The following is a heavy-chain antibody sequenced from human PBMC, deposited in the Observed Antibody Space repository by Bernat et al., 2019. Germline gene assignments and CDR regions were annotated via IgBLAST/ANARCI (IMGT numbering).Heavy chain of an antibody. CDR2: ISSSSSYT. V-gene: IGHV3-11*05. Sequence: QVQLVESGGGLVKPGWSLRLSCAASGFTFSDYYMSWIRQAPGKGLEWVSYISSSSSYTNYADSVKGRFTISRDNAKNSLYLQMNSLRAEDTAVYYCARASGITEDYMDVWGKGTTVTVSS. J-gene: IGHJ6*03. D-gene: IGHD1-20*01. CDR1: GFTFSDYY. CDR3: ARASGITEDYMDV.